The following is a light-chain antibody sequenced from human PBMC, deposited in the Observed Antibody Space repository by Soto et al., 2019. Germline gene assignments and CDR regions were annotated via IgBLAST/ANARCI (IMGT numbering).Light chain of an antibody. V-gene: IGLV2-14*01. Sequence: QSALTQPVSVSGSPGQSISNSCTGSSSDAGVHNFVSWYQHHPGKAPKVLIYGVTNRPSGVSNRFSGSKSGNTASLTISGLQAEDEADYYCCSYTLANTWVFGGGTKLTVL. J-gene: IGLJ3*02. CDR3: CSYTLANTWV. CDR1: SSDAGVHNF. CDR2: GVT.